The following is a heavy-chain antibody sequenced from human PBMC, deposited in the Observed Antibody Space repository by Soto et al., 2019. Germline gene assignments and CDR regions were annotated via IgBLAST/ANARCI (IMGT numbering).Heavy chain of an antibody. CDR2: IYHSGST. D-gene: IGHD3-10*01. Sequence: SETLSLTCAVSGGPISSGGYSWSWIRQPPGKGLEWIGYIYHSGSTYYNPSLKSRVTISVDRSKNQFSLKLSSVTAADTAVYYCAREAGAAAFDIWGQGTMVTVSS. V-gene: IGHV4-30-2*01. J-gene: IGHJ3*02. CDR3: AREAGAAAFDI. CDR1: GGPISSGGYS.